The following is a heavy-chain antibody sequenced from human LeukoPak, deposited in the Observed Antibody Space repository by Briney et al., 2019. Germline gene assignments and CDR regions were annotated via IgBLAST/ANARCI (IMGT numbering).Heavy chain of an antibody. J-gene: IGHJ4*02. D-gene: IGHD2-2*01. Sequence: ASVKVSCTASGYTFTSYYMHWVRQAPGKGLEWVSAISGSGGSTYYADSVKGRFTISRDKSKNTLYLQMSSLRAEDTAVYYCAKGYCSSTSCYGLFDYWGQGTLVTVSS. CDR2: ISGSGGST. CDR3: AKGYCSSTSCYGLFDY. V-gene: IGHV3-23*01. CDR1: GYTFTSYY.